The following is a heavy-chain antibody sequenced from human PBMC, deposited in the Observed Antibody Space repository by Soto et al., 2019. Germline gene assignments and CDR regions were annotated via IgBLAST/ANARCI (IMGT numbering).Heavy chain of an antibody. V-gene: IGHV5-10-1*01. CDR2: IDPSDSYT. CDR3: ARRLGGYCSSTSCPHAGGYYGMDV. Sequence: EVQLVQSGAEVKKPGESLRISCKGSGYSFTSYWISWVRQMPGKGLEWMGRIDPSDSYTNYSPSFQGHVTISADKSISTAYLQWSSLKASDTAMYYCARRLGGYCSSTSCPHAGGYYGMDVWGQGTKVTVSS. D-gene: IGHD2-2*01. CDR1: GYSFTSYW. J-gene: IGHJ6*02.